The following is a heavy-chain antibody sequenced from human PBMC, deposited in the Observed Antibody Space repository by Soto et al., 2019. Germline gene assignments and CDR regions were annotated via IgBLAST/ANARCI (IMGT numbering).Heavy chain of an antibody. CDR1: GFTFDDYA. V-gene: IGHV3-9*01. CDR2: ISWNSGSI. CDR3: AKDIGLNRRAGAFDI. Sequence: EVQLVESGGGLVQPGRSLRLSCAASGFTFDDYAMHWVRQAPGKGLEWVSGISWNSGSIGYADSVKGRFTISRDNAKNSLYLQMNSLRAEDTASYYCAKDIGLNRRAGAFDIWGQGTMVTVSS. D-gene: IGHD6-13*01. J-gene: IGHJ3*02.